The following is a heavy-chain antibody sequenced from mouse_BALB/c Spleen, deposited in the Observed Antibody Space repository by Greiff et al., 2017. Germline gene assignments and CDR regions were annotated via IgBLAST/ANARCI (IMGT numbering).Heavy chain of an antibody. D-gene: IGHD1-1*01. Sequence: EVKLVESGGGLVQPGGSLKLSCAASGFTFSSYTMSWVRQTPEKRLEWVAYISNGGGSTYYPDTVKGRFTISRDNAKNTLYLQMSSLKSEDTAMYYCARRITTGAMDYWGQGTSVTVSS. CDR3: ARRITTGAMDY. CDR1: GFTFSSYT. V-gene: IGHV5-12-2*01. CDR2: ISNGGGST. J-gene: IGHJ4*01.